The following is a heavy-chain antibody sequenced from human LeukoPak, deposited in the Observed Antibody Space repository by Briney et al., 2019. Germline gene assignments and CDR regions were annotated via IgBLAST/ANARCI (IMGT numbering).Heavy chain of an antibody. CDR2: IRSNTDGGTT. CDR3: ATVYWYFDL. CDR1: GFTFKNAW. Sequence: GGSLRLSCAGAGFTFKNAWMSWVRQAPGKGLEWVGLIRSNTDGGTTDYAAPVKGRFTISRDDSKNKLHLQMSSLKTEDTAVYYCATVYWYFDLWGLGTLVSVSA. V-gene: IGHV3-15*01. J-gene: IGHJ2*01.